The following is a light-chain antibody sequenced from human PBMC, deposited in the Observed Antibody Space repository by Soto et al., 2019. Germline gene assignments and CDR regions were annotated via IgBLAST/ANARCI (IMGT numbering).Light chain of an antibody. J-gene: IGKJ2*01. Sequence: DVVVTQSPLSLPVTLGQPASISCRSSQSLVYNNGDTYLNWFHQRPGQSPRRLIYQVSKRDSGVPDRFSGSGSGTDFTLKISRVEAEDVGVYYCMQGTHWPPLYTFGQGPKLEIK. CDR3: MQGTHWPPLYT. CDR2: QVS. V-gene: IGKV2-30*01. CDR1: QSLVYNNGDTY.